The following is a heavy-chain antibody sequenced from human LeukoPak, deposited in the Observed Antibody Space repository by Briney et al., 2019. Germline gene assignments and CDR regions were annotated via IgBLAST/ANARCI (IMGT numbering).Heavy chain of an antibody. D-gene: IGHD6-19*01. CDR2: ISGSGGST. V-gene: IGHV3-23*01. Sequence: PGGSLRLSCAASGFTFSSYGMSWVRQAPGKGLEWVSAISGSGGSTYYADSVKGRFTISRDNSKNTLYLQMNSLRAEDTAVYYCATGAGYSSGWDYWGQGTLVTVSS. J-gene: IGHJ4*02. CDR3: ATGAGYSSGWDY. CDR1: GFTFSSYG.